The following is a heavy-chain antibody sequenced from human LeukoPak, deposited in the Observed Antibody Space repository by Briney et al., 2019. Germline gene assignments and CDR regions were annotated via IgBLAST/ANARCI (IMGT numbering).Heavy chain of an antibody. CDR1: GFTFSSYA. D-gene: IGHD3-22*01. CDR3: AKDHLAVVITTFYY. V-gene: IGHV3-23*01. Sequence: GGSLRLSCAASGFTFSSYAMSWVRQAPGKGLEWVSVLSGSGGSTYYADSVKGRFTISRDNSKTTLYLQMNSLRAEDTALYYCAKDHLAVVITTFYYWGQGTLVTVSS. CDR2: LSGSGGST. J-gene: IGHJ4*02.